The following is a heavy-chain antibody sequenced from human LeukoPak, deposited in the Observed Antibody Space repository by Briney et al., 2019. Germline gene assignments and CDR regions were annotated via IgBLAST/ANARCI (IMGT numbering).Heavy chain of an antibody. Sequence: GGSLRLSCAASGLIVTTNYMSWVRQAPGKGLEWVSVMYAGGSPHYVDSVKGRFTISRDKSKNTLYLQMDSLKAEDTAVYYCASDYASGNGAFDIWGQGTGVTVSS. CDR1: GLIVTTNY. V-gene: IGHV3-66*01. J-gene: IGHJ3*02. D-gene: IGHD3-10*01. CDR3: ASDYASGNGAFDI. CDR2: MYAGGSP.